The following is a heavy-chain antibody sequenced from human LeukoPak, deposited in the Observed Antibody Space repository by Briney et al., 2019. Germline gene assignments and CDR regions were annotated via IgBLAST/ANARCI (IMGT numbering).Heavy chain of an antibody. Sequence: SETLSPTCTVSGGSISSSSYYWGWIRQPPGNGLEWIGSIYYSGSTYYNPSLKSRVTISVDTSKNQFSLKLSSVTAADTAVYYCARDLQLYNWFDPWGQGTLVTVSS. CDR2: IYYSGST. J-gene: IGHJ5*02. D-gene: IGHD4-11*01. V-gene: IGHV4-39*07. CDR3: ARDLQLYNWFDP. CDR1: GGSISSSSYY.